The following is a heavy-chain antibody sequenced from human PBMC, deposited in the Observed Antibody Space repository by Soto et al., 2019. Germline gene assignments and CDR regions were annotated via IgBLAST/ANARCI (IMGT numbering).Heavy chain of an antibody. J-gene: IGHJ6*02. CDR2: ISSSSNYI. V-gene: IGHV3-21*01. D-gene: IGHD2-15*01. CDR1: GFTFSSYS. CDR3: ARVVAGCSGGSCYGDNYYYYYGMDV. Sequence: PGGSLRLSCAASGFTFSSYSMNWVRQAPGKGLEWVSSISSSSNYIYYADSVKGRFTISRDNAKNSLYLQMNSLRAEDTAVYYCARVVAGCSGGSCYGDNYYYYYGMDVWGQGTTVTVSS.